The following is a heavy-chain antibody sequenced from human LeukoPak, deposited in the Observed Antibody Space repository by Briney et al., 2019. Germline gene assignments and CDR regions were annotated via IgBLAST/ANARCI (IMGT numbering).Heavy chain of an antibody. CDR3: ARGNYYDSSPLNDAFDI. D-gene: IGHD3-22*01. CDR2: IYTSGST. J-gene: IGHJ3*02. V-gene: IGHV4-4*07. Sequence: SETLSLTCTGSGGSISSYYWSWLRQPAGKGLEWIGRIYTSGSTNYNPSLKSRVTMSVDTSKNQFSLKLSSVTAADTAVYYCARGNYYDSSPLNDAFDIWGQGTMVTVSS. CDR1: GGSISSYY.